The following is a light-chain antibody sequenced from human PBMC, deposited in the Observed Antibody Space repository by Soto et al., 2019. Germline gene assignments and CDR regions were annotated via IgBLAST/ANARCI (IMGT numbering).Light chain of an antibody. Sequence: ETVMTQSPATLSVSPGERATLSCRASQSISNNLAWYQQKPGQSPWLIMFRTSTRATGVPARFSGSGSGTEFNITISSLQSEDFAVYYCQQYNNWPRATFGGGTKVDIK. J-gene: IGKJ4*01. CDR3: QQYNNWPRAT. CDR1: QSISNN. CDR2: RTS. V-gene: IGKV3-15*01.